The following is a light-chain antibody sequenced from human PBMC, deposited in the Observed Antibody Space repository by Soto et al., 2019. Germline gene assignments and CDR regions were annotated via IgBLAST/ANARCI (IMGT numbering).Light chain of an antibody. Sequence: EIVLTQSPGTLSLSPGGRATLSCRASQSVSSSYLAWYQQKPGQAPRLLIYGASSRATGIPGRFSGSGSGTAFTLTISSLEPEDFAVYYCQQYGRSPFTFGPGTKVDIK. V-gene: IGKV3-20*01. J-gene: IGKJ3*01. CDR1: QSVSSSY. CDR2: GAS. CDR3: QQYGRSPFT.